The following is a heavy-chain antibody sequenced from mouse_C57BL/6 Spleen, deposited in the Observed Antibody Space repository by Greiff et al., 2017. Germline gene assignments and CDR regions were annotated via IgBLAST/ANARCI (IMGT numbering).Heavy chain of an antibody. Sequence: EVQLQESGPGLVKPSQSLSLTCSVTGYSITSGYYWNWIRQFPGNKLEWMGYISYDGSNNYNPSLKNRISITRDTSKNQLFLKLNSVTTEDTATYYCARDYYDYDRFAYWGQGTLVTVSA. J-gene: IGHJ3*01. V-gene: IGHV3-6*01. CDR3: ARDYYDYDRFAY. CDR1: GYSITSGYY. CDR2: ISYDGSN. D-gene: IGHD2-4*01.